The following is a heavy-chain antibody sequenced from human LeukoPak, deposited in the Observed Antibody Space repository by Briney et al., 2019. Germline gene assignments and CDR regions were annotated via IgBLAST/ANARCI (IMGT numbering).Heavy chain of an antibody. D-gene: IGHD3-16*02. Sequence: SETLSLACTVSGGSIRSSDYYWSWLRQPPGKGLEWIGYIYYSGSTYYNPSHKSRVTMSVDTSKNQFSLKLSSVTAADTAVYYCVRDVKFWGQGTLVTVSS. CDR2: IYYSGST. CDR3: VRDVKF. V-gene: IGHV4-30-4*01. CDR1: GGSIRSSDYY. J-gene: IGHJ4*02.